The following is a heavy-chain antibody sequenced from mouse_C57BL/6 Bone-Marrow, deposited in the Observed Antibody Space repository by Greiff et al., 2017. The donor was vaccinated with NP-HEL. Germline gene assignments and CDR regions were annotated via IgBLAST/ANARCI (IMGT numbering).Heavy chain of an antibody. CDR2: IDPKSGGT. V-gene: IGHV1-62-3*01. J-gene: IGHJ3*01. Sequence: QVQLQQPGAELVKPGASVKLSCKASGYTFTSYWMHWVKQRPGRGLEWIGRIDPKSGGTKYNEKFTSKATLTVAKHYSTAYRQLYIQTSEHTAVYCGASSPGSCYVWWFDDWGTGTMVTVSA. CDR3: ASSPGSCYVWWFDD. D-gene: IGHD1-1*01. CDR1: GYTFTSYW.